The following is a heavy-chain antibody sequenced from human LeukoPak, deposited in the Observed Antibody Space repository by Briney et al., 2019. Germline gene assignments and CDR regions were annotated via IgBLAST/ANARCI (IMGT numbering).Heavy chain of an antibody. V-gene: IGHV3-30*02. CDR3: AKMGFAGSGTYEFDY. CDR2: IRYDEINK. D-gene: IGHD3-10*01. Sequence: GGSLRLSCAASRFTFSTYGMHWVRQAPGKGLEWVAFIRYDEINKYYADSVKGRFTISRDNSKNTLYLQMNSLRPEDTAVYYCAKMGFAGSGTYEFDYWGQGTLVTVSS. J-gene: IGHJ4*02. CDR1: RFTFSTYG.